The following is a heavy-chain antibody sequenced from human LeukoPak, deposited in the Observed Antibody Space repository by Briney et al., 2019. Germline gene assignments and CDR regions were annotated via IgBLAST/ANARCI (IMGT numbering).Heavy chain of an antibody. V-gene: IGHV4-59*08. J-gene: IGHJ3*02. CDR1: GGSISSYY. Sequence: SETLSLTCTVSGGSISSYYWSWIRQPPGKGLEWIGYIYYSGSTNYNPSLKSRVTISVDTSKNQFSLKLSSVTAADTAVYYCARPYNSGWYLAFHIWGQGTMVTVSS. D-gene: IGHD6-19*01. CDR3: ARPYNSGWYLAFHI. CDR2: IYYSGST.